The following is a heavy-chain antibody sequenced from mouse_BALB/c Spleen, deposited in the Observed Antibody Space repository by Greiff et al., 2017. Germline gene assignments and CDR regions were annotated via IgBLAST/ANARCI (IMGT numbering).Heavy chain of an antibody. V-gene: IGHV5-6*01. CDR1: GFTFSSYG. CDR3: ARQGGNDPFED. CDR2: ISSGGSYT. D-gene: IGHD2-2*01. J-gene: IGHJ2*01. Sequence: EVKLVESGGDLVKPGGSLKLSCAASGFTFSSYGMSWVRQTPDKRLEWVATISSGGSYTYYPDSVKRRFTISRDNAKNTLYLQMSSLKSEDTAMYYSARQGGNDPFEDGGQGSTLTVAS.